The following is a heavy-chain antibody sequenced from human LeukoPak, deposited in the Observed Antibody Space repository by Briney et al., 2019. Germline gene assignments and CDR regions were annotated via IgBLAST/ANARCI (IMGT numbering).Heavy chain of an antibody. CDR2: IYPGDPDT. Sequence: GESLKISCQGSGYIFTTYWIGWVRQMPGKGLEWMGIIYPGDPDTRYSPSFQGQVTISADKSISTAYLQWSSLKASDTAMYYCARQWSSGWSFFDYWGQGTLVTVSS. D-gene: IGHD6-19*01. CDR3: ARQWSSGWSFFDY. J-gene: IGHJ4*02. CDR1: GYIFTTYW. V-gene: IGHV5-51*01.